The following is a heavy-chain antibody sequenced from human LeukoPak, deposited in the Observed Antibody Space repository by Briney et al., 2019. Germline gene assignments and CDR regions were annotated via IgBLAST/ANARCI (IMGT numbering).Heavy chain of an antibody. J-gene: IGHJ4*02. D-gene: IGHD5-12*01. V-gene: IGHV3-30*04. Sequence: GGSLRLSCAASGFTFSSYAMYWVRQAPGKGLEWVAVISYDGSNKYYADSVKGRFTISRDNSKNTLYLQMNSLRAEDTAVYYCARDEYSGYDQFDYWGQGTLVTVSS. CDR3: ARDEYSGYDQFDY. CDR2: ISYDGSNK. CDR1: GFTFSSYA.